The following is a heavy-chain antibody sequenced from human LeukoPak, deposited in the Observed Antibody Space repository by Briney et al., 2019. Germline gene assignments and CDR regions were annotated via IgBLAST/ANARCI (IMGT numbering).Heavy chain of an antibody. J-gene: IGHJ4*02. Sequence: SETLSLTCAVYGGSFSGYYWSWIRQPPGKGLEWIGYIYYSGSTNYNPSLKSRVTISVDTSKNQFSLKLSSVTAADTAVYYCARLIAVAVTNSGYFDYWGQGTLVTVSS. D-gene: IGHD6-19*01. CDR3: ARLIAVAVTNSGYFDY. V-gene: IGHV4-59*08. CDR2: IYYSGST. CDR1: GGSFSGYY.